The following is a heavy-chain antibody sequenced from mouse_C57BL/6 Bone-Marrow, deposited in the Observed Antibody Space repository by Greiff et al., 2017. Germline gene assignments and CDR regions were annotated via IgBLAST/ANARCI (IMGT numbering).Heavy chain of an antibody. D-gene: IGHD6-1*01. CDR3: ASSRYAMDY. CDR1: GYTFTSYG. V-gene: IGHV1-81*01. CDR2: IYPRSGNT. J-gene: IGHJ4*01. Sequence: VKLQLSGAELARPCESVKLSCNASGYTFTSYGISWVKLRTRQGLEWIGEIYPRSGNTYYNEKFKGKATLTADKSSSTAYMELRSLTSEDSAVYFCASSRYAMDYWGQGTSVTVSS.